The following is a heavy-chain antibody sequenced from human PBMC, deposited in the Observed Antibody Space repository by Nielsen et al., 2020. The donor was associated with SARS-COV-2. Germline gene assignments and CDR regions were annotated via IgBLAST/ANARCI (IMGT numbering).Heavy chain of an antibody. CDR1: RFTFSIYA. D-gene: IGHD5-24*01. V-gene: IGHV3-23*01. J-gene: IGHJ4*02. CDR3: AKDGYNYSDY. Sequence: GESLKISCAASRFTFSIYAMTWVRQAPGKGLEWVSTIYAGVDSTYYADSVKGRFTISRDRSKNTFYLQMSSLRAEDTALYYCAKDGYNYSDYWGQGTLVTVSS. CDR2: IYAGVDST.